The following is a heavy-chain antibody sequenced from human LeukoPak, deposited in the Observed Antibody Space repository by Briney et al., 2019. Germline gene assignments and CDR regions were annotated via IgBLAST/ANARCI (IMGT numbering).Heavy chain of an antibody. CDR2: INHSGST. Sequence: PSETLSLTCAVYGGSFSGYYWSWLRQPPGKGLEWIGEINHSGSTNYNPSLKSRVTISVDTSKNQFSLKLSSVTAADTAVYYCARVSPQSYYYDSSGYYYGWFDPWGQGTLVTVSS. CDR3: ARVSPQSYYYDSSGYYYGWFDP. V-gene: IGHV4-34*01. J-gene: IGHJ5*02. D-gene: IGHD3-22*01. CDR1: GGSFSGYY.